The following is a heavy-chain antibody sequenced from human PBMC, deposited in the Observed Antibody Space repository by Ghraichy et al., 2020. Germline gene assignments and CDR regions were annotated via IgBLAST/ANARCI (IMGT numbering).Heavy chain of an antibody. CDR1: GYTFTSYD. D-gene: IGHD2-2*01. CDR2: MNPNSGNT. Sequence: ASVKVSCKASGYTFTSYDINWVRQATGQGLEWMGWMNPNSGNTGYAQKFQGRVTMTRNTSISTAYMELSSLRSEDTAVYYCTRGMGRSSTSWYYYYYYYMDVWGKGTTVTVSS. J-gene: IGHJ6*03. V-gene: IGHV1-8*01. CDR3: TRGMGRSSTSWYYYYYYYMDV.